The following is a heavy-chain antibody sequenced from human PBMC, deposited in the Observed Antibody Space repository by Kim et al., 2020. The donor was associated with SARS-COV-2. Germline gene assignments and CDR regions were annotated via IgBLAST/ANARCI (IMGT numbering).Heavy chain of an antibody. J-gene: IGHJ4*02. CDR3: ARVGWSNTAHAY. D-gene: IGHD5-18*01. Sequence: SETLSLTCTVSGGSISSNDYYWSWIRQPPGKGLEWIGYIFYSGSTYYNPSLKTRITISVDTSNNQFSLKLSSVTAADTAVYYCARVGWSNTAHAYWGQGTLVTVSS. CDR1: GGSISSNDYY. V-gene: IGHV4-30-4*01. CDR2: IFYSGST.